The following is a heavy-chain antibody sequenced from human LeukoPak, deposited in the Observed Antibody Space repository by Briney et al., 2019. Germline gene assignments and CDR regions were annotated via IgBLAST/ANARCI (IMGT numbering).Heavy chain of an antibody. Sequence: GESLKISCKGSGFDFNTYWVAWVRQMPGKGLEWMVIIHPAESDIQYSPSFQGQVTISADRSINTAYLHWGSLKASDTAMYYCASRPVITTVLPLAFYWGQGTQVTVSS. V-gene: IGHV5-51*01. CDR3: ASRPVITTVLPLAFY. J-gene: IGHJ4*02. CDR1: GFDFNTYW. CDR2: IHPAESDI. D-gene: IGHD2/OR15-2a*01.